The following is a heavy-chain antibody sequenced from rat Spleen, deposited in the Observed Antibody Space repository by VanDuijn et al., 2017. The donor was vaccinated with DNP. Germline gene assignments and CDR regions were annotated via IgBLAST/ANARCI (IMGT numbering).Heavy chain of an antibody. Sequence: EVQLVESDGGLVQPGRSLKLSCAASGFTFSNYYMAWVRQAPAKGLECVASISPSGGSTYSRDPVKGRFTISRDNAQHSLYLQMNKLGSEDTAIYYCAKGTNYGGWSVYFDYWGQGVMVTVSS. D-gene: IGHD1-11*01. CDR3: AKGTNYGGWSVYFDY. J-gene: IGHJ2*01. CDR1: GFTFSNYY. CDR2: ISPSGGST. V-gene: IGHV5-25*01.